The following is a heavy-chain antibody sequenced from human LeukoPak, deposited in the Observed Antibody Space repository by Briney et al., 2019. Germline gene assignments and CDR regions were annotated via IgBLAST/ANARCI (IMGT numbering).Heavy chain of an antibody. CDR1: GFTFSNYW. Sequence: GGSLRLSCEASGFTFSNYWVHWVRQAPGKGLMWVSQISTDGSQTFYADSVKGRFTISRDNAKNTLFLQMDSLRPEDTAVYYCVRSLRSADFWGQGTLVTVSS. V-gene: IGHV3-74*01. J-gene: IGHJ4*02. CDR3: VRSLRSADF. CDR2: ISTDGSQT.